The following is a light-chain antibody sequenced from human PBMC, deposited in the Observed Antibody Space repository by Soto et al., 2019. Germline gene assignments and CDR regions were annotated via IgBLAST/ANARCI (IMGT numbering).Light chain of an antibody. CDR2: DVS. Sequence: QSALTQPRSVSGSPGQSVTIFCTGTSSDVGGYNYVSWYQQHPGKAPKVMIYDVSKRPSGVPDRFSGSKSGNTASLSISGIQAEDEADYYCCSYAGSYTWVFGGGAKLTVL. CDR3: CSYAGSYTWV. V-gene: IGLV2-11*01. J-gene: IGLJ3*02. CDR1: SSDVGGYNY.